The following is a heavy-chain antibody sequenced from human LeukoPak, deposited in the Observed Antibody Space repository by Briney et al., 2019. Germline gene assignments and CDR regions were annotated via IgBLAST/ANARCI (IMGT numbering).Heavy chain of an antibody. CDR1: GGSFSGYY. CDR2: INHSGST. CDR3: ARAVMATIYGMDV. D-gene: IGHD5-24*01. Sequence: SETLSLTCAVYGGSFSGYYWSWIRQPPGKGLEWIGEINHSGSTNYNPSLKSRVTISVDTSKNQFSLKLSSVTAADTAVYYCARAVMATIYGMDVWGQGPRSPSP. J-gene: IGHJ6*02. V-gene: IGHV4-34*01.